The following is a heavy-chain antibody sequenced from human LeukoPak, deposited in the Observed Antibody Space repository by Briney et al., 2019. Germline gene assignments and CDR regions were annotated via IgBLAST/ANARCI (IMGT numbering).Heavy chain of an antibody. J-gene: IGHJ5*02. CDR1: GYTFTGYY. D-gene: IGHD6-6*01. CDR3: ARLWYSSSSPWFDP. V-gene: IGHV1-2*02. CDR2: INPNSGGT. Sequence: GESLKISCKGSGYTFTGYYMHWVRQAPGQGLEWMGWINPNSGGTNYAQKLQGRVTMTRDTSISTAYMELSRLRSDDTAVYYCARLWYSSSSPWFDPWGQGTLVTVSS.